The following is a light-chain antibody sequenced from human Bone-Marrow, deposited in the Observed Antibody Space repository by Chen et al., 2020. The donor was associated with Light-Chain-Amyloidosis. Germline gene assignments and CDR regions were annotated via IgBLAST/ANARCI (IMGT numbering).Light chain of an antibody. CDR1: QTISSNY. CDR2: GSS. J-gene: IGKJ4*01. CDR3: QQYGTSPLT. V-gene: IGKV3-20*01. Sequence: EIVLTQSPGTLSFSPGEGAILSCRASQTISSNYLTWYQQKFGQAPRLLIYGSSSRATGIPDRFTGSGSGTDFTLTINRLEPEDFAMYYCQQYGTSPLTFGGGTKVEIK.